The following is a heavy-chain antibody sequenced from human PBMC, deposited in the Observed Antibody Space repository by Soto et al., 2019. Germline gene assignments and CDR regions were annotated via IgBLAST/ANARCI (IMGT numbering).Heavy chain of an antibody. V-gene: IGHV3-15*01. Sequence: GGSLRLSCAASGFTFSNAWMSWVRQAPGKGLEWVGRIKSKTDGGTTDYAAPVKGRFTISRVDSKNTLYLQMNRLKTEETAVYYCTTGLWFGELLGLLDWFDPWGQGTLVTVSS. CDR2: IKSKTDGGTT. J-gene: IGHJ5*02. CDR1: GFTFSNAW. D-gene: IGHD3-10*01. CDR3: TTGLWFGELLGLLDWFDP.